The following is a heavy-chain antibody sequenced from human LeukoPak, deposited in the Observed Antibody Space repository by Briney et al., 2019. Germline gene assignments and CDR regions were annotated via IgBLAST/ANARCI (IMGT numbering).Heavy chain of an antibody. D-gene: IGHD3-16*01. CDR1: GYTFTSYD. CDR3: YGTLGEGHDY. CDR2: IIPILGIA. V-gene: IGHV1-69*04. J-gene: IGHJ4*02. Sequence: SVKVSCKASGYTFTSYDINWVRQAPGQGLEWMGRIIPILGIANYAQKFQGRVTITADKSTSTAYMELSSLRSEDTAVYYCYGTLGEGHDYWGQGTLVTVSS.